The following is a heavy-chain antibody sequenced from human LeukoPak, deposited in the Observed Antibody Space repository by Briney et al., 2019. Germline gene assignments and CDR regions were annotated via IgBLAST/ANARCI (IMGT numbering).Heavy chain of an antibody. CDR3: AREYCSSTSCYLVYYYYYYMDV. Sequence: QTGGSLRLSCAASGFTFISYWMSWVRQAPGKGLEWVANIKQDGSEKYYVDSVKGRFTISRDNAKNSLYLQMNSLRAEDTAVYYCAREYCSSTSCYLVYYYYYYMDVWGKGTTVTVSS. CDR1: GFTFISYW. V-gene: IGHV3-7*01. CDR2: IKQDGSEK. J-gene: IGHJ6*03. D-gene: IGHD2-2*01.